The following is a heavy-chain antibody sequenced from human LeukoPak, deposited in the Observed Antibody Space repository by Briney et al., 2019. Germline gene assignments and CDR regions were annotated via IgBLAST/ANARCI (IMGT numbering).Heavy chain of an antibody. V-gene: IGHV4-59*12. J-gene: IGHJ4*02. Sequence: PSETLSLTCTVSGGSISSYYWSWIRQPPGKGLEWIGYIYYSGSTNYNPSLKSRVTISVDTSKNQFSLKLSSVTAADTAVYYCARGRLGYSSSWYRFDYWGQGTLVTVSS. CDR3: ARGRLGYSSSWYRFDY. CDR1: GGSISSYY. D-gene: IGHD6-13*01. CDR2: IYYSGST.